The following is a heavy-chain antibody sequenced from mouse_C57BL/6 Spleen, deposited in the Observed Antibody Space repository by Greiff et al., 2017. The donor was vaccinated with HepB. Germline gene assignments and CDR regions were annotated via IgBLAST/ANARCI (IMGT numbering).Heavy chain of an antibody. J-gene: IGHJ3*01. V-gene: IGHV3-6*01. Sequence: EVKLQESGPGLVKPSQSLSLTCSVTGYSITSGYYWYWIRQFPGNQLEWMGYISYDGSNNYNPSLKNRISSTRDTSKNQFFLKLNSVTTEDTATYYCARRGFTTGVEVGFAYWGQGTLVTVSA. CDR1: GYSITSGYY. CDR2: ISYDGSN. D-gene: IGHD1-1*01. CDR3: ARRGFTTGVEVGFAY.